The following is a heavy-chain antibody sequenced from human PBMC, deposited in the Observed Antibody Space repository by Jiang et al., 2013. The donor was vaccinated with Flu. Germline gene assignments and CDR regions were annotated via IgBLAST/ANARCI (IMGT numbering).Heavy chain of an antibody. J-gene: IGHJ1*01. CDR3: ARVSPDYYDSSGYTPLAY. D-gene: IGHD3-22*01. CDR1: FNSYA. Sequence: FNSYALSWVRQAPGQGLEWIGGLIPXFATPNYAVKFQGRVTITADESRSTAYMELSSLRSEDTAVYYCARVSPDYYDSSGYTPLAYWGQGTLITVSP. V-gene: IGHV1-69*01. CDR2: LIPXFATP.